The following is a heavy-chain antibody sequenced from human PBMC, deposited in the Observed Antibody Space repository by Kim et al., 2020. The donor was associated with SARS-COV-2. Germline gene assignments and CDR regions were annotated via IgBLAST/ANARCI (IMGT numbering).Heavy chain of an antibody. CDR2: IYPGDSDT. V-gene: IGHV5-51*01. Sequence: GESLKISCKGSGFSFTSYWIGWVRQMPGKGLEWMGIIYPGDSDTRYSPSFQGQVTISADKSISTAYLQWSSLKASDTAMYYCARHSSSYSYGLVYAFDIWGQGTMVTVSS. CDR1: GFSFTSYW. D-gene: IGHD5-18*01. CDR3: ARHSSSYSYGLVYAFDI. J-gene: IGHJ3*02.